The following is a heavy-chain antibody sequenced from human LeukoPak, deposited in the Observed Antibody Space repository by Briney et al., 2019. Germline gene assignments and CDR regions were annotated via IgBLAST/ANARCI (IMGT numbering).Heavy chain of an antibody. D-gene: IGHD2-15*01. CDR2: ISYDGSNK. CDR3: AKGEGIAVYYFDY. V-gene: IGHV3-30*18. Sequence: GGSLRLSCAASGFTFSSYGMHWVRQAPGKGLEWVAVISYDGSNKYYADSVKGRFTISRDNSQNTLYLQMNSLRAEDTAVYYCAKGEGIAVYYFDYWGQGTLVTVSS. CDR1: GFTFSSYG. J-gene: IGHJ4*02.